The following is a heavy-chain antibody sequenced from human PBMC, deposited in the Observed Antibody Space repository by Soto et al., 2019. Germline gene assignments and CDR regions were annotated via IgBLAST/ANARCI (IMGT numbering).Heavy chain of an antibody. CDR2: INHSGST. J-gene: IGHJ4*02. CDR1: GGSFSGYD. CDR3: ARNIVATLGFDY. V-gene: IGHV4-34*09. Sequence: SETLSLTCAVYGGSFSGYDWTWIRQPPGTGLEWIGEINHSGSTYYNPSLKSRVTISVDTSKNQFSLKLSSVTAADTAVYYCARNIVATLGFDYWGQGTLVTVSS. D-gene: IGHD5-12*01.